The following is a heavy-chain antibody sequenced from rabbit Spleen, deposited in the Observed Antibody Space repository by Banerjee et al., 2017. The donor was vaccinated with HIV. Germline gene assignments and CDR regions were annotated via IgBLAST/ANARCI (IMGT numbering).Heavy chain of an antibody. D-gene: IGHD4-1*01. V-gene: IGHV1S45*01. Sequence: QQQLVESGGGLVQPGGTLTLTCTASGFDFSSNAMCWVRQAPGKGLEWIACIYTSSGTTYYASWAKGRFTIAKTSSTTVTLQIPSLTAADTATYFCARRSSSSGWGKDLWGPGTLVTVS. CDR1: GFDFSSNA. CDR3: ARRSSSSGWGKDL. CDR2: IYTSSGTT. J-gene: IGHJ4*01.